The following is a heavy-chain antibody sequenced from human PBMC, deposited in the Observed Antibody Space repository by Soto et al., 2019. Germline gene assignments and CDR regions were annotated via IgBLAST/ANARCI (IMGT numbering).Heavy chain of an antibody. CDR3: ARGLQGYYYNYMDV. J-gene: IGHJ6*03. Sequence: QVQLQESGPGLVKPSETLSLTCTVSGGSLSSYYWSWIRQLPGQGLEWIGYIYYSGSANYNPSLKSRVTISVDTSRDQSSLKVRSVTAADTAVYFCARGLQGYYYNYMDVWCKGTAVTVS. CDR1: GGSLSSYY. CDR2: IYYSGSA. V-gene: IGHV4-59*01.